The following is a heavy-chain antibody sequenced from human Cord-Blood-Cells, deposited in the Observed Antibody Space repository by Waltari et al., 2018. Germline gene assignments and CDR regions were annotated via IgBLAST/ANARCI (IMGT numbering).Heavy chain of an antibody. J-gene: IGHJ3*02. CDR2: IYYSGST. CDR1: GGSISSYY. Sequence: QVQLQESGPGLVKPSETLSLTCTVSGGSISSYYWRWIRQPPGKGLEWIGYIYYSGSTNYNPSLKSRVTISVDTSKNQFSLKLSSVTAADTAVYYCARLGYCSGGSCYTHGAFDIWGQGTMVTVSS. CDR3: ARLGYCSGGSCYTHGAFDI. V-gene: IGHV4-59*08. D-gene: IGHD2-15*01.